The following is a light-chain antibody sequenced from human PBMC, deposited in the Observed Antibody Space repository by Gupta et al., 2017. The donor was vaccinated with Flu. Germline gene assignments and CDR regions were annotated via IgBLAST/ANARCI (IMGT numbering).Light chain of an antibody. CDR2: AAS. V-gene: IGKV1-39*01. Sequence: DFQSTHSLSSLSASVGDRVTITCRASQSISTVLNWYQQKPGKAAKLLIYAASSLPSVVPSRFSGRGSVTEYTLTITSLQPEEVATYYCQQNYGPLSFSFGEGTKLDIK. J-gene: IGKJ2*03. CDR1: QSISTV. CDR3: QQNYGPLSFS.